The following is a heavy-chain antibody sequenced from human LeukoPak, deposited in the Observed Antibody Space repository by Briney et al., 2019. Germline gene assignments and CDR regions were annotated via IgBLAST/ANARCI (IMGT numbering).Heavy chain of an antibody. CDR3: ARDLDYGEKSEDY. CDR1: GFTFINYY. D-gene: IGHD4/OR15-4a*01. V-gene: IGHV1-46*01. Sequence: RASVKVSCKASGFTFINYYMHWVRQAPGQGLEWLGIINLSGGSTHYPQKFQDRVTMTGDTSTSTVYMELSSLRSEDTAVYYCARDLDYGEKSEDYWGQGTLVTVSS. CDR2: INLSGGST. J-gene: IGHJ4*02.